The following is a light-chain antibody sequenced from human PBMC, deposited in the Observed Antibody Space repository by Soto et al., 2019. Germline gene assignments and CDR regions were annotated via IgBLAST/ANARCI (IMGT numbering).Light chain of an antibody. CDR2: DVN. CDR1: SSDVGGYNY. CDR3: GSYTNSITLV. V-gene: IGLV2-14*03. Sequence: QSALTQPASVSGSPGQSITISCTGTSSDVGGYNYVSWYQHHPGKVPKLLIYDVNMRPSGISNRFPGSKSGNTASLTISGIQAEDEGYYYCGSYTNSITLVFGGGTKLTVL. J-gene: IGLJ2*01.